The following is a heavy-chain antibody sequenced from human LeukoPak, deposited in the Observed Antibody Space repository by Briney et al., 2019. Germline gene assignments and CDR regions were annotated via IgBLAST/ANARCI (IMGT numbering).Heavy chain of an antibody. CDR1: GGSISSSSYY. Sequence: RASETLSLTCTVSGGSISSSSYYWGWIRQPPGKGLEWIGSIYYSGSTYYNPSLKSRVTISVDTSKNQFSLKLSSVTAADTAVYYCARHEGDYVNYYYYGMDVWGQGTTVTVSS. V-gene: IGHV4-39*01. CDR2: IYYSGST. D-gene: IGHD4-17*01. J-gene: IGHJ6*02. CDR3: ARHEGDYVNYYYYGMDV.